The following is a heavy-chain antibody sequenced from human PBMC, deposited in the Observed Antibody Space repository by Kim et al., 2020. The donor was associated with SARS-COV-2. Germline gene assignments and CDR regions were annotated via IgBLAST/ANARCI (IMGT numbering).Heavy chain of an antibody. Sequence: SETLSLTCAVSGGSISSSNWWSWVRQPPGKGLEWIGEIYHSGSTNYNPSLKSRVTISVDKSKNQFSLKLSSVTAADTAVYYCASFGSYSLPSADWYFDLWGRGTLVTVSS. D-gene: IGHD1-26*01. CDR2: IYHSGST. CDR3: ASFGSYSLPSADWYFDL. V-gene: IGHV4-4*02. CDR1: GGSISSSNW. J-gene: IGHJ2*01.